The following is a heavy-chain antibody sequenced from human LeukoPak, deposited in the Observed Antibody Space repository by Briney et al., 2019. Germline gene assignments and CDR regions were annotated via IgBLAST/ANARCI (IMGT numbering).Heavy chain of an antibody. J-gene: IGHJ4*02. Sequence: GGSLRLSCAASGFTFSSYAMHWVRQAPGKGLEWVAFLGFDGSDKYYADSVKGRFSISRDNSKNTLFLQMNSLGADDTAIYYCARVEMATMFDYWGQGTLVTVSS. CDR2: LGFDGSDK. CDR3: ARVEMATMFDY. CDR1: GFTFSSYA. V-gene: IGHV3-30*02. D-gene: IGHD5-24*01.